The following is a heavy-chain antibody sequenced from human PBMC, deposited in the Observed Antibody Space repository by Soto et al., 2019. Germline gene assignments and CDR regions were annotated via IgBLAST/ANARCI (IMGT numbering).Heavy chain of an antibody. CDR3: AKDKRDGSSGWARWGGY. Sequence: QVQLVESGGGVVQPGRSLRLSCAASGFTFSSYGMHWVRQAPGKGLEWVAVIPYDRSNKYYADSVKGRFTISRDNSKNTLYLQMNSLRAEDTAVYYCAKDKRDGSSGWARWGGYWGQGTLVTVSS. J-gene: IGHJ4*02. D-gene: IGHD6-19*01. CDR2: IPYDRSNK. CDR1: GFTFSSYG. V-gene: IGHV3-30*18.